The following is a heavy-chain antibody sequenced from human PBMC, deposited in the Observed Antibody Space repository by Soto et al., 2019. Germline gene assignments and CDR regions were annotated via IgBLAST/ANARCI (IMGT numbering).Heavy chain of an antibody. Sequence: GGSLRLSCAASGFTFSSYAMSWVRQAPGKGLEWVSSVNSGTTPYYADSVKGRSTISRDNSKNTLYLQMNRLRGEDTAIYYCAKDLPPYSRSPTDAFDIWGQGTMVTVS. V-gene: IGHV3-23*03. CDR2: VNSGTTP. J-gene: IGHJ3*02. CDR1: GFTFSSYA. CDR3: AKDLPPYSRSPTDAFDI. D-gene: IGHD4-4*01.